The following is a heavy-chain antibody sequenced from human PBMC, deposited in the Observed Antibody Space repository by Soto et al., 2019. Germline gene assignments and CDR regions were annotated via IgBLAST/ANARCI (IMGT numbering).Heavy chain of an antibody. J-gene: IGHJ4*02. V-gene: IGHV4-34*01. D-gene: IGHD6-19*01. CDR3: AREARKQWLVSKPLDY. CDR1: CGAFSGFY. Sequence: LGTLSLTRAVYCGAFSGFYWGWVRQPPGKGLEWIGEINHSGSTNYNPSLKSRVTISVDTSKNQFSLKLSSVTAADTAVYYCAREARKQWLVSKPLDYWGQGTLVTVSS. CDR2: INHSGST.